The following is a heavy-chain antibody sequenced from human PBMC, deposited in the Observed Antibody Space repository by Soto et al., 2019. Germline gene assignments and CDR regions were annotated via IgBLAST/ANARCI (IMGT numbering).Heavy chain of an antibody. J-gene: IGHJ4*02. V-gene: IGHV3-7*05. CDR3: ARDGVAAGLYFDS. CDR2: IKNDGREE. Sequence: HPGGSLRLSCAASGFTSEFTFSYFWMNLVHQAPGKGLEWVASIKNDGREEIYADSVKGRFTISRDNAKNSLYLLMASLRAEDTAVYYCARDGVAAGLYFDSWGQGTLVTVSS. CDR1: GFTSEFTFSYFW. D-gene: IGHD6-13*01.